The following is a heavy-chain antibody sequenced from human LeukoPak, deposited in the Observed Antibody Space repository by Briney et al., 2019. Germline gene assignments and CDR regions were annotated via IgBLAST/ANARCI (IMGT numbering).Heavy chain of an antibody. CDR3: ARLGYSSSWPPNWFDP. J-gene: IGHJ5*02. CDR2: IYYSGST. D-gene: IGHD6-13*01. Sequence: SETLSLTCAVYGGSFSGYYWGWIRQPPGKGLEWIGSIYYSGSTYYNPSLKSRVTISVDTSKNQFSLKLSSVTAADTAVYYCARLGYSSSWPPNWFDPWGQGTLVTVSS. CDR1: GGSFSGYY. V-gene: IGHV4-39*01.